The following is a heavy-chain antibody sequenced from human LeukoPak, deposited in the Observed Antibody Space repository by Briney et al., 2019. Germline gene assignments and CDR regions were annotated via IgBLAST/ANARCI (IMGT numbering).Heavy chain of an antibody. V-gene: IGHV4-4*07. J-gene: IGHJ4*02. D-gene: IGHD3-10*01. CDR2: MYTSGST. Sequence: SETLSLTCTVSDGSISSYYWSWIRQPAGKGLEWIGRMYTSGSTNYNPSLKSRVTMSVDTSKNQFSLKLSSVTAADTAVYYCARDRAYSDYKGTTYYFDYWGQGTLDTVSS. CDR1: DGSISSYY. CDR3: ARDRAYSDYKGTTYYFDY.